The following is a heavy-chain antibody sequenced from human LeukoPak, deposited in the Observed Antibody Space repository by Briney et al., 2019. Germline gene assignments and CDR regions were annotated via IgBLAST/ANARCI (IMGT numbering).Heavy chain of an antibody. J-gene: IGHJ6*02. CDR1: GGSFRGYY. Sequence: SETLSLTCAVYGGSFRGYYWSWIRQPPGKGLEWIGEINHSGRTNYNPSLKSRVTISVDTSKHQFSLKMSSVTAADTAVYYCARGRGSSSGWYYYYGMDVWGQGTTVTVSS. CDR2: INHSGRT. V-gene: IGHV4-34*01. CDR3: ARGRGSSSGWYYYYGMDV. D-gene: IGHD6-19*01.